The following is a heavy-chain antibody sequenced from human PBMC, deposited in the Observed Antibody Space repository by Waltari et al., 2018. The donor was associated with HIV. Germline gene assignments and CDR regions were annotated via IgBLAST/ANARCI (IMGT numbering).Heavy chain of an antibody. D-gene: IGHD3-10*01. CDR1: GFIVGDNY. CDR3: ARMKRSYGSGQARYFYFGMDV. J-gene: IGHJ6*02. V-gene: IGHV3-53*01. Sequence: VQLVESGGGLVQPGGSLRLYCEASGFIVGDNYMSWVSLAPGKGLQWVSVLYNEGRTQYIDSVKGRLTIFRDNSKNALYLQMNSLRVDDTAVYYCARMKRSYGSGQARYFYFGMDVWGQGTTVIVSS. CDR2: LYNEGRT.